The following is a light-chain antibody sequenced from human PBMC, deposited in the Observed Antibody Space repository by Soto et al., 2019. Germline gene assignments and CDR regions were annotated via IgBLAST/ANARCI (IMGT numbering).Light chain of an antibody. CDR3: CSYAGSSTYV. J-gene: IGLJ1*01. Sequence: QSVLTQPASVSGSPGQSITISCSGTSSDVGSYDLVSWYQQHPGKAPKLIIHEVTKRSSGLSNRFSGSKSGNTASLTISGLQAEDEADYYCCSYAGSSTYVFGTGTKLTVL. CDR1: SSDVGSYDL. CDR2: EVT. V-gene: IGLV2-23*02.